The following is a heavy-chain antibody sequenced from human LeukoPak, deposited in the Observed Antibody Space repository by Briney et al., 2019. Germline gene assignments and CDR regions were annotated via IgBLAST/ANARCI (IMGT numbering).Heavy chain of an antibody. CDR1: GGSIGDFY. CDR3: ARGYYYHNTGYYDAFDM. CDR2: IYYTGSA. J-gene: IGHJ3*02. Sequence: SGTLSLTCTASGGSIGDFYWSWIRQSPTKGLEWIGHIYYTGSARYNPSLRSRVSISVDTSKNQFSLKLTSVTAADTAMYYCARGYYYHNTGYYDAFDMWGQGTMVTVSS. D-gene: IGHD3-22*01. V-gene: IGHV4-59*01.